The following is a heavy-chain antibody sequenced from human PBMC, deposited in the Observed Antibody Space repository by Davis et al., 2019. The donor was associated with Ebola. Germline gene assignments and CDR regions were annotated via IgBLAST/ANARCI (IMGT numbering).Heavy chain of an antibody. J-gene: IGHJ4*02. CDR2: ISYDGSNK. CDR1: GFTFSSYW. V-gene: IGHV3-30*18. Sequence: PGGSLRLSCAASGFTFSSYWMSWVRQAPGKGLEWVAVISYDGSNKYYADSVKGRFTISRDNSKNTLYLQMNSLRAEDTAVYYCAKDLVGATVDYWGQGTLVTVSS. D-gene: IGHD1-26*01. CDR3: AKDLVGATVDY.